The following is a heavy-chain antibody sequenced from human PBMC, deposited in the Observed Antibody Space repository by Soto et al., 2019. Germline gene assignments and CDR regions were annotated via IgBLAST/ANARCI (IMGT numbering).Heavy chain of an antibody. CDR2: IWSDGTRK. Sequence: GGSLRLSCAASGFTLSGHGIHWVRQAPGKGLEWVAMIWSDGTRKLYADSVKGRFIISRDNSENTLYLQMDNLRAEDTAVYYCAREERPHYHYSGMGVWGQGTTVTVSS. J-gene: IGHJ6*02. V-gene: IGHV3-33*01. D-gene: IGHD3-10*01. CDR1: GFTLSGHG. CDR3: AREERPHYHYSGMGV.